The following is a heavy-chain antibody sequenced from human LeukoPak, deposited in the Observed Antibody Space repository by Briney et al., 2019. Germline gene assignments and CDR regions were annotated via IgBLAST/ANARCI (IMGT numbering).Heavy chain of an antibody. J-gene: IGHJ6*02. V-gene: IGHV1-18*01. CDR1: GYTFTSYG. Sequence: GASVKVSCKASGYTFTSYGISWVRQAPGQGLEWMGWISAYNGNTNYAQKLQARVTMTTDTSTSTAYMELRSLRSDDTAVYYCATRNSYSSSSPYYGMDVWGQGTTVTVSS. D-gene: IGHD6-6*01. CDR2: ISAYNGNT. CDR3: ATRNSYSSSSPYYGMDV.